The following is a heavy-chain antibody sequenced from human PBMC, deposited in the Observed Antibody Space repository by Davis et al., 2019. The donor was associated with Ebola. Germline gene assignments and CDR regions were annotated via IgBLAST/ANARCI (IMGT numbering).Heavy chain of an antibody. J-gene: IGHJ4*02. V-gene: IGHV4-61*05. CDR2: IYYSGST. D-gene: IGHD2-15*01. Sequence: SETLSLTCTVSGGSIISSSSYWGWIRQPPRKGLEWIGYIYYSGSTNYNPSLKSRVTISVDTSKNQFSLKVTSVTAADTAVYYCARRSPCGSGGSCYSLDYWGQGTLVTVSS. CDR1: GGSIISSSSY. CDR3: ARRSPCGSGGSCYSLDY.